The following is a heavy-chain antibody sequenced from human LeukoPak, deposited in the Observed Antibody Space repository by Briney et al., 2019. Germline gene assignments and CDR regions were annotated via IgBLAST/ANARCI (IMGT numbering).Heavy chain of an antibody. D-gene: IGHD2-2*01. V-gene: IGHV1-18*01. J-gene: IGHJ4*02. CDR2: ISAYNGNT. Sequence: ASVKVSCKASGYTFTSYGISWVRQAPGQGLERMGWISAYNGNTNYAQKLQGRVTMTTDTSTSTAYMELRSLRSDDTAVYYCARIQYCSSTSCTYYFDYWGQGTLVTVSS. CDR1: GYTFTSYG. CDR3: ARIQYCSSTSCTYYFDY.